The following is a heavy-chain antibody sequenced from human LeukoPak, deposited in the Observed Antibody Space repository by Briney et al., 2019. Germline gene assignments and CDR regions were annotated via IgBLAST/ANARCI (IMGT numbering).Heavy chain of an antibody. CDR1: GFNLRNYE. Sequence: GGSLSLFCAASGFNLRNYEMNCVRESTGKGLEWLSYISSSGSNIHYADSAKGRFTISRDNAKNTLYLQMNSLRAEDTAVYYCAKDSAARFDYWGQGTLVTVSS. CDR3: AKDSAARFDY. D-gene: IGHD6-6*01. CDR2: ISSSGSNI. J-gene: IGHJ4*02. V-gene: IGHV3-48*03.